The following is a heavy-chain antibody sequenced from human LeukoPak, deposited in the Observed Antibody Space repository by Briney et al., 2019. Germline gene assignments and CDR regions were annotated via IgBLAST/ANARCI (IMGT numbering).Heavy chain of an antibody. J-gene: IGHJ4*02. V-gene: IGHV1-18*01. D-gene: IGHD3-10*01. CDR2: INAYNGNP. CDR1: GYTFTSYG. CDR3: ARGSSVYDY. Sequence: ASVTVSCKASGYTFTSYGITWVRQAPGQGLEWMGWINAYNGNPHYAQKLQGRVTMTTDTSTGTAYMELRSLRSDDTAVYYCARGSSVYDYWGQGTLVTVSS.